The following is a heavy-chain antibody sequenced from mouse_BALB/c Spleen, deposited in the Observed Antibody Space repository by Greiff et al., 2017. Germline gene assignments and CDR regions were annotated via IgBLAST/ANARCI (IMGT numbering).Heavy chain of an antibody. CDR2: IYPGDGDT. CDR1: GYAFSSSW. CDR3: ARSNGSPFAY. J-gene: IGHJ3*01. D-gene: IGHD1-1*01. V-gene: IGHV1-82*01. Sequence: QVQLQQSGPELVKPGASVKISCKASGYAFSSSWMNWVKQRPGQGLEWIGRIYPGDGDTNYNGKFKGKATLTADKSSSTAYMQLSSLTSVDSAVYFCARSNGSPFAYWGQGTLVTVSA.